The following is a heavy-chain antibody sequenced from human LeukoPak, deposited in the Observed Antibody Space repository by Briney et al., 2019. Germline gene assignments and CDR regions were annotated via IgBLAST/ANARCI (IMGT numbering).Heavy chain of an antibody. CDR1: GFTFSSYY. J-gene: IGHJ5*02. CDR3: ARDWIDRGTFDP. D-gene: IGHD2-2*03. CDR2: IKSDGSVT. Sequence: GSLRLSCAASGFTFSSYYMHWVRQAPGKGLVWVSRIKSDGSVTGYADAVKGRFAISRDNAKNTMYLQMNSLRAEDTAVYYCARDWIDRGTFDPWGQGTLVTVSS. V-gene: IGHV3-74*01.